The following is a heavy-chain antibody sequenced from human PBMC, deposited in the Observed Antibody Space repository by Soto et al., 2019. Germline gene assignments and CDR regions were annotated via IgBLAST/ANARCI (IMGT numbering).Heavy chain of an antibody. V-gene: IGHV3-23*01. CDR3: ARGFATTGYLVDY. Sequence: PGGSLRLSCAASGFTFSNYAMTWGRQAPGKGLQWVSAISGSGSSTKYADSVKGRFTISRDNSKSTLSLQMNSLRGEDTAVYFCARGFATTGYLVDYWGQGTLVTVSS. CDR1: GFTFSNYA. J-gene: IGHJ4*02. D-gene: IGHD3-9*01. CDR2: ISGSGSST.